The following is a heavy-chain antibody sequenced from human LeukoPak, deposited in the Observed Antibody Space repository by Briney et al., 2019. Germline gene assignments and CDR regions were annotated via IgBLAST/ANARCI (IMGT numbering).Heavy chain of an antibody. D-gene: IGHD3-9*01. CDR2: ISRSGEST. CDR1: GFTFSGFA. V-gene: IGHV3-23*01. Sequence: GGTLRLSCAASGFTFSGFAMSWIRQAPGKGLEWVSSISRSGESTFYADSVRGRFTISRDNSKNTLYLQMNSLRAEDTAVYYCAKGSNYDILTGYRQTYYFDYWGQGTLVTVSS. J-gene: IGHJ4*02. CDR3: AKGSNYDILTGYRQTYYFDY.